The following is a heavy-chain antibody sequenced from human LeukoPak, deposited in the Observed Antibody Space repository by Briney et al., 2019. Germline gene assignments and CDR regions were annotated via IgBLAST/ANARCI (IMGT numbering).Heavy chain of an antibody. CDR3: AKDFGSGRYAFDI. J-gene: IGHJ3*02. D-gene: IGHD3-10*01. V-gene: IGHV3-30*02. CDR1: GFNIEGHN. CDR2: IQHDGGRK. Sequence: PGGSLRLSCAASGFNIEGHNMHWVRQAPGKGLEWVSFIQHDGGRKWYVDSGKGRFTISRDNSKNTLSLQMNDLRLKDTAVYYCAKDFGSGRYAFDIWGQGTIVTVSS.